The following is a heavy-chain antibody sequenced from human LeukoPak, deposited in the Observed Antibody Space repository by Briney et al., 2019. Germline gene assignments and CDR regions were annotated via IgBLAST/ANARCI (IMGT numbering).Heavy chain of an antibody. Sequence: NRGEPLKISCKGSGYSFTSYWIGWVRQMPGKGLEWIGIIYPGDSDTRYSPSFQGQVTISADKSISTAYLQWSSLKASDTAMYYCARERYDFWSGYYPSYFDYWGQGTLVTVSS. D-gene: IGHD3-3*01. V-gene: IGHV5-51*01. CDR1: GYSFTSYW. J-gene: IGHJ4*02. CDR2: IYPGDSDT. CDR3: ARERYDFWSGYYPSYFDY.